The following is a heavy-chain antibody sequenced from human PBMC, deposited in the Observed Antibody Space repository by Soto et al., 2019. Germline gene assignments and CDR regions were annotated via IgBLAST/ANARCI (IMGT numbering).Heavy chain of an antibody. J-gene: IGHJ4*02. D-gene: IGHD6-19*01. Sequence: ASVKVSCKASGFIFSKYYMHWVRQAPGQGLEWVGIINPSGTRTSCAPKFQGRVTMTRDTSTSTVYMELSSLTSDDTAVYYCARDLLFSGWAKYFDYWGQ. CDR2: INPSGTRT. CDR1: GFIFSKYY. V-gene: IGHV1-46*01. CDR3: ARDLLFSGWAKYFDY.